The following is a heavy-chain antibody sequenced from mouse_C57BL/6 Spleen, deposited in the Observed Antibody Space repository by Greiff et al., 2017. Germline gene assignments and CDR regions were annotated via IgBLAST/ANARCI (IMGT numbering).Heavy chain of an antibody. Sequence: VQLQQSGPELVKPGASVQISCKASGYTFTDYYMNWVKPSHGKSLEWIGDINPNNGGTSYNQKFKGKATLTVDKSSSTAYMQLRSLTSEDSAVYYCARMSNYVYAMDYWGQGTSVTVSS. V-gene: IGHV1-26*01. CDR2: INPNNGGT. J-gene: IGHJ4*01. D-gene: IGHD2-5*01. CDR3: ARMSNYVYAMDY. CDR1: GYTFTDYY.